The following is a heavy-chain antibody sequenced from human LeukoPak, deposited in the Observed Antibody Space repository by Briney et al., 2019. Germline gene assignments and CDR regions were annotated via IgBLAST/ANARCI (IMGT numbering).Heavy chain of an antibody. J-gene: IGHJ4*02. Sequence: PSETLSLTCAVYGGSFSGYYWSWIRQPPGKGLEWIGEINHSGSTNYNPSLKSRVTISVDTSKNQFSLKLSSVTAADTAVYYCARDVDWNYDLWGQGTVVRASS. CDR3: ARDVDWNYDL. V-gene: IGHV4-34*01. D-gene: IGHD1-7*01. CDR2: INHSGST. CDR1: GGSFSGYY.